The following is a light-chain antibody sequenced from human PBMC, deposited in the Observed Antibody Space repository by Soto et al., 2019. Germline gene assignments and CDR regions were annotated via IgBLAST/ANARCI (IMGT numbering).Light chain of an antibody. CDR1: QTIRSSY. V-gene: IGKV3-20*01. J-gene: IGKJ2*01. CDR2: GAA. Sequence: EIVLTQSPGTLSLSPGERATLSCRASQTIRSSYLAWYQQKPGQSPRLLIYGAASRATGIPDRFSGSGSGSDFTLTITRLEPADFAVYYCQQYGTSPTYTFGQGTKLEIK. CDR3: QQYGTSPTYT.